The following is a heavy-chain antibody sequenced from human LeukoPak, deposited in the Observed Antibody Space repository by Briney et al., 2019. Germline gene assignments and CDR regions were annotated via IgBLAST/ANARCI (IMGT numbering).Heavy chain of an antibody. Sequence: SETLSLTCTVSGGSISSHYWSWIRQPPGKGLEWIGYIYYRGSTNYNPSLKSRVTISVDTSKSQFSLKRSSVTAADTAVYYCASLYYYGSGSHNAEYFQYWGQGTLVTVST. D-gene: IGHD3-10*01. CDR3: ASLYYYGSGSHNAEYFQY. CDR1: GGSISSHY. J-gene: IGHJ1*01. V-gene: IGHV4-59*08. CDR2: IYYRGST.